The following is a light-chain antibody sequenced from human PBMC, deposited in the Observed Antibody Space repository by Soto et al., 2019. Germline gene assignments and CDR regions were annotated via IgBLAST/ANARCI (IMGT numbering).Light chain of an antibody. CDR1: QGIRND. V-gene: IGKV1-17*01. J-gene: IGKJ1*01. CDR3: QQYSGDSRT. CDR2: AAS. Sequence: DIQMTQSPSSLSASVGDRVTIACRASQGIRNDLGWYQQKPGKAPKRLIYAASSLQSGVPSRFSGSGSGTEFTFTISSLQPDAFATYYCQQYSGDSRTFGQGTKVDIK.